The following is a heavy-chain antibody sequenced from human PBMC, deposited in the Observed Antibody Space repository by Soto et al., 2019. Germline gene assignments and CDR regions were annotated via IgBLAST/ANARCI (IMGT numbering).Heavy chain of an antibody. CDR1: GYTFTHYY. V-gene: IGHV1-46*01. CDR3: ARGAAAGTRY. D-gene: IGHD6-13*01. CDR2: INPNGGST. J-gene: IGHJ4*02. Sequence: ASVKVSCKASGYTFTHYYMRWVRQAPGQGLEWMGIINPNGGSTTYAQRFRAGFTMTRDTSTSTVYMELSSLRSEDTDVYYCARGAAAGTRYWGQGTLVTVSS.